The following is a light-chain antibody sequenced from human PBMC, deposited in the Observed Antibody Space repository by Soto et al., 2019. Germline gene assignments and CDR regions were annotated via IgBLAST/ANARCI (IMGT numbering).Light chain of an antibody. CDR3: SSYTSTSTPL. Sequence: QSALTQPASVSGSPGQSITISCTGSSSDVDDYKYVSWYQHHPGKAPKLLIYDVSNRPSGVSNRFSGSKSGTTASLTISGLQAEDEANYYCSSYTSTSTPLFGGGTKLTVL. J-gene: IGLJ2*01. CDR2: DVS. CDR1: SSDVDDYKY. V-gene: IGLV2-14*03.